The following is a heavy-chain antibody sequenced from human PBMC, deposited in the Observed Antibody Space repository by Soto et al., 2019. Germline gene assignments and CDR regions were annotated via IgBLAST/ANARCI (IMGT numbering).Heavy chain of an antibody. D-gene: IGHD3-10*01. J-gene: IGHJ3*02. Sequence: VKVSCKASGGTFSSYAISWVRQAPGQGLEWMGGIIPIFGTANYAQKFQGRVTITADESTSTAYMELSSLRSEDTAVYYCVYGSGSYSAFDIWGQGTMVTVSS. V-gene: IGHV1-69*13. CDR2: IIPIFGTA. CDR3: VYGSGSYSAFDI. CDR1: GGTFSSYA.